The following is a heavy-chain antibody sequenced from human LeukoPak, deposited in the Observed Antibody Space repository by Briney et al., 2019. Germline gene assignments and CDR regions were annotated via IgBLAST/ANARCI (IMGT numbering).Heavy chain of an antibody. D-gene: IGHD2-2*01. CDR3: AREWVYCSSTSCYDDY. V-gene: IGHV3-20*04. Sequence: GGSLRLSCAASGFTFDGYGMSWVRHAPGKGLEWVSGINWNGGSTGYADSVKGRFTISRDSAKDSLYLQMNSLRAEDTALYYCAREWVYCSSTSCYDDYWGQGTLVTVSS. CDR1: GFTFDGYG. J-gene: IGHJ4*02. CDR2: INWNGGST.